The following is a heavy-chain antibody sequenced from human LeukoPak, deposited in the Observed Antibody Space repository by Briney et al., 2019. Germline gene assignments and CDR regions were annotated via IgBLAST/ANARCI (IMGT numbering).Heavy chain of an antibody. CDR1: GFTFTSSA. V-gene: IGHV1-58*02. D-gene: IGHD3-10*01. CDR2: IVVGSGNT. CDR3: AAGYYYGSGSPAAFDY. Sequence: GTSVTVSCKASGFTFTSSAMQWVRQARGQRLEWIGWIVVGSGNTNYAQKFQERVTITRDMSTSTAYMELSSLRSEDTAVYYCAAGYYYGSGSPAAFDYWGQGTLVTVSS. J-gene: IGHJ4*02.